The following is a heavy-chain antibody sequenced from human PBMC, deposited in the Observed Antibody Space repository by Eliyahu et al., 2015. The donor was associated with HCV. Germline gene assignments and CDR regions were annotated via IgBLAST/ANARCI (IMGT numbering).Heavy chain of an antibody. D-gene: IGHD3-3*01. V-gene: IGHV4-59*01. CDR2: IYYSGST. CDR3: AAYDFWNSYRNYFDP. CDR1: NGSISSYY. Sequence: QVQLQESGPGLVKPSETLSLTCTVSNGSISSYYWSWIRQPPGKGLEWIGYIYYSGSTNYNPSVKGRVTISIDTSKNQFSLKLSSVTAADTAVYYCAAYDFWNSYRNYFDPWGQGTLVTVSS. J-gene: IGHJ5*02.